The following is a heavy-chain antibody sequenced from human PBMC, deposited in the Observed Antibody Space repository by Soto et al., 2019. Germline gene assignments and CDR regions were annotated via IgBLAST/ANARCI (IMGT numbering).Heavy chain of an antibody. CDR3: ARSMYSTSAQLYYGMDV. Sequence: SETLSLTCAVSGYSIRSGYFWGWIRQPPGKGLEWIDSMYHSGITYYNLSLKSRVTISVDTSKNQLSLKLSSATAADTAVYYCARSMYSTSAQLYYGMDVWGQGTTVTVSS. CDR1: GYSIRSGYF. V-gene: IGHV4-38-2*01. CDR2: MYHSGIT. J-gene: IGHJ6*02. D-gene: IGHD6-6*01.